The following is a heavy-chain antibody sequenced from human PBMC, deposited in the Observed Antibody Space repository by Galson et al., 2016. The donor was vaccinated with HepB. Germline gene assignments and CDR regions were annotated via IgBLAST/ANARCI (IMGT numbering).Heavy chain of an antibody. CDR1: GFTFSSYA. Sequence: SLRLSCAASGFTFSSYAMSWVRQAPGKGLEWVSGISGSGGSTYYADSVKGRFTISRDNSKNTLYLRMNSLRAEDTAVYYCAKEGIVVATAIRPYYYYVMDVWGQGTTVTVSS. J-gene: IGHJ6*02. V-gene: IGHV3-23*01. CDR2: ISGSGGST. CDR3: AKEGIVVATAIRPYYYYVMDV. D-gene: IGHD2-21*02.